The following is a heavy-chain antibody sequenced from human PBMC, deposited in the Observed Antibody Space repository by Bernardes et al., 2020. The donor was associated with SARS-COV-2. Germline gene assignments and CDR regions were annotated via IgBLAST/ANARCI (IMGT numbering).Heavy chain of an antibody. Sequence: GGSLRLSCAASGFTFSSFAMSWVRQAPGKGLEWVSAISASGGSTYYADSVKGRVTISRDNSKNTLYLQMSSLRADDTAVYFCAKLQKIGYCSGDTCLVDYWGQGTLLTVSS. J-gene: IGHJ4*02. CDR1: GFTFSSFA. CDR2: ISASGGST. V-gene: IGHV3-23*01. CDR3: AKLQKIGYCSGDTCLVDY. D-gene: IGHD2-15*01.